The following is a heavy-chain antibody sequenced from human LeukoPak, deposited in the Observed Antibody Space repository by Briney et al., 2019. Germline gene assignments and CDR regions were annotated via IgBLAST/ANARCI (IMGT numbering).Heavy chain of an antibody. CDR3: ARDTPLYSSGWYYFDH. D-gene: IGHD6-19*01. CDR2: ISAYNGNT. V-gene: IGHV1-18*04. CDR1: GYTFTSYG. Sequence: GASVKVSCKASGYTFTSYGISWVRQAPGQGLEWMGWISAYNGNTNYAQKLQGRVTMTTDTSTSTAYMELRSLRSDDTAVYYCARDTPLYSSGWYYFDHWGQGTLVTVSS. J-gene: IGHJ4*02.